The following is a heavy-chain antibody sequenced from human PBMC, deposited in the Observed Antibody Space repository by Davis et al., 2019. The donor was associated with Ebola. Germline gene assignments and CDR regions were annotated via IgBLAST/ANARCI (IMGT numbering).Heavy chain of an antibody. J-gene: IGHJ4*02. CDR3: ARGDTGDDASELDH. Sequence: GESLKISCVASGFTFSNYALHWVRQAPGKGLEWVAVIWSDGTTKYYADSMKGRFTISRDNSKNTLFLQMNSLRVEDTAVYYCARGDTGDDASELDHWGQGTLVTVSS. V-gene: IGHV3-33*01. CDR1: GFTFSNYA. D-gene: IGHD1-14*01. CDR2: IWSDGTTK.